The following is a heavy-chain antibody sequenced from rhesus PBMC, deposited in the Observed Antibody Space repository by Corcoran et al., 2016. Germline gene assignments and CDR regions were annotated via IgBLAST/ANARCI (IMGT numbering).Heavy chain of an antibody. D-gene: IGHD2-15*01. V-gene: IGHV4S14*01. Sequence: QVQLQESGPGLVKPSETLSLTCAVSGGSISGYYYWSWIRQPPGKGLEWIGSIYGSGGSNYLNPSLNSRVTLSVETSKNQFSLKLSSVTAADTAVYYCASGYCSSTYCSSFDYWGQGVLVTVSS. CDR1: GGSISGYYY. CDR3: ASGYCSSTYCSSFDY. J-gene: IGHJ4*01. CDR2: IYGSGGSN.